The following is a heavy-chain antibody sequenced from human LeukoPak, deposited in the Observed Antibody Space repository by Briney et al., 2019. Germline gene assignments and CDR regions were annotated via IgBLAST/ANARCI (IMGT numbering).Heavy chain of an antibody. D-gene: IGHD3-10*01. CDR1: GYTFTGYY. J-gene: IGHJ4*02. V-gene: IGHV1-2*06. CDR2: INPNSGGT. Sequence: ASXXVXCKASGYTFTGYYMHWVRQAPGQGLEWMGRINPNSGGTNYAQKFQGRVTMTRDTSISTAYMELSRLRSDDTAVYYCARVLRITMVRGADTFDYWGQGTLVTVSS. CDR3: ARVLRITMVRGADTFDY.